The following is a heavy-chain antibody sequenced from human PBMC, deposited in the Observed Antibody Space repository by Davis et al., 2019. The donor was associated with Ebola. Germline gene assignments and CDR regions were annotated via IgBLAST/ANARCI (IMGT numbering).Heavy chain of an antibody. CDR3: ARVIHFPGIGTDV. CDR1: EFTFSSYG. CDR2: LDSGATT. J-gene: IGHJ6*02. V-gene: IGHV3-23*01. D-gene: IGHD1-14*01. Sequence: PGGSLRLSCAASEFTFSSYGMTWVRQAPGEGLEWVSVLDSGATTNYADSVKGRFTISRDNAKNTLFLQMNSLRAEDTAVYYCARVIHFPGIGTDVWGQGTTVIVSS.